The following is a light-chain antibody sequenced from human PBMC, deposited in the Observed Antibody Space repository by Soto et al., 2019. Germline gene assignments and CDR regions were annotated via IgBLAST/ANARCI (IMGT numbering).Light chain of an antibody. J-gene: IGKJ5*01. CDR3: QQYGPSHRSIT. CDR2: KAS. CDR1: QSISSW. V-gene: IGKV1-5*03. Sequence: IQRTQSRSTVSASVGDRVTITCRASQSISSWLAWYQQKPGKAPKLLIYKASTLKSGVPSRFSGSGSGTEFPLTISSLQPDPFEVYYCQQYGPSHRSITFRQGTRLEIK.